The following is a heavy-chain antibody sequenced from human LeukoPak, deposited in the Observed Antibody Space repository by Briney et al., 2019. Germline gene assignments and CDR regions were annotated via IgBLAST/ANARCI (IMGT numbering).Heavy chain of an antibody. V-gene: IGHV4-39*07. CDR2: INHSGST. CDR1: GGSISSSGYY. CDR3: ARGARYYDYVWGSYRKNYMDV. J-gene: IGHJ6*03. D-gene: IGHD3-16*02. Sequence: NPSETLSLTCTVSGGSISSSGYYWSWIRQPPGKGLEWIGEINHSGSTNYNPSLKSRVTISVDTSKNQFSLKLSSVTAADTAVYYCARGARYYDYVWGSYRKNYMDVWGKGTTVTVSS.